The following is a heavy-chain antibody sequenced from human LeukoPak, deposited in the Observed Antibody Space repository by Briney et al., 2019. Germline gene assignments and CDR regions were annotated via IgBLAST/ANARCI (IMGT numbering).Heavy chain of an antibody. J-gene: IGHJ4*02. Sequence: GGSLRLSCVASGFTLRTYAMNWVRQAPGKGLEWVSSISSSSSYIYYADSVEGRFTISRDNAKNSLYLQMNSLRAEDTAVYYCARVPMVRGVIFFDYWGQGTLVTVSS. D-gene: IGHD3-10*01. V-gene: IGHV3-21*01. CDR3: ARVPMVRGVIFFDY. CDR2: ISSSSSYI. CDR1: GFTLRTYA.